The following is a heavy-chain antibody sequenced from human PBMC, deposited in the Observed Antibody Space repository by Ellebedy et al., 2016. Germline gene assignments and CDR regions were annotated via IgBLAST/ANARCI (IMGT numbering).Heavy chain of an antibody. V-gene: IGHV4-39*07. CDR3: ARDGLWFGELSLGLYFDY. CDR2: IYYSGST. CDR1: GGSISSSSYY. D-gene: IGHD3-10*01. Sequence: SETLSLTCTVSGGSISSSSYYWGWIRQPPGKGLEWIGSIYYSGSTYYNPSLKSRVTISVDTSKNQFSLKLSSVTAADTAVYYCARDGLWFGELSLGLYFDYWGQGTLVTVSS. J-gene: IGHJ4*02.